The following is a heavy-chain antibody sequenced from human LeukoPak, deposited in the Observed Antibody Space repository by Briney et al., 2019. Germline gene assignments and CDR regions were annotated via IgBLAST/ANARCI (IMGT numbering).Heavy chain of an antibody. CDR3: AKDPGGVIAYYFDY. V-gene: IGHV3-23*01. CDR1: GFTFSSYG. CDR2: ISGSGGST. Sequence: GGSLRLSCAASGFTFSSYGMSWVRQAPGKGLEWVSAISGSGGSTYYADSVKGRFTISRDNSKNTLYLQMNSLRAEDTAVYYCAKDPGGVIAYYFDYWGQGTLVTVSA. D-gene: IGHD3-16*02. J-gene: IGHJ4*02.